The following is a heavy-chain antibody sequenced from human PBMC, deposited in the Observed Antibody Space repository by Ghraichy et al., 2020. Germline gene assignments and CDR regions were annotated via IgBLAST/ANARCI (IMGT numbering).Heavy chain of an antibody. CDR3: ARGGTGEPRGDYYYYMDV. J-gene: IGHJ6*03. V-gene: IGHV4-59*01. CDR2: IYYSGST. CDR1: GGSISSYY. D-gene: IGHD3-16*01. Sequence: SETLSLTCTVSGGSISSYYWSWIRQPPGKGLEWIGYIYYSGSTNYNPSLKSRVTISVDTSKNQFSLKLSSVTAADTAVYYCARGGTGEPRGDYYYYMDVWGKGTTVTVSS.